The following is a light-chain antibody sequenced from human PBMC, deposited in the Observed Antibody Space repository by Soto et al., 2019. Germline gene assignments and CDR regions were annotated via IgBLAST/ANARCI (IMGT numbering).Light chain of an antibody. CDR2: GAS. Sequence: EIVLTQSPGTLSLSPGEGATLSCRASQSISSSYLAWYQHNRGQAPRLLIYGASTRAAGTPDRFSGSGSGTDFTLTISRLEPEGFAVYYCQQYGSSRWTFGQGTKVDIK. J-gene: IGKJ1*01. CDR1: QSISSSY. CDR3: QQYGSSRWT. V-gene: IGKV3-20*01.